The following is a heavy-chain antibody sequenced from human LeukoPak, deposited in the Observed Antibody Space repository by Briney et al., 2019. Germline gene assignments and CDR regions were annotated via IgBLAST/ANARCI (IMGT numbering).Heavy chain of an antibody. CDR2: MNPNSGNT. V-gene: IGHV1-8*03. J-gene: IGHJ4*02. D-gene: IGHD1-26*01. CDR1: GYTFTSFD. Sequence: ASVKVPCKASGYTFTSFDINWVRQATGQGLEWMGWMNPNSGNTGYAQKFQGRVTITRNTSISTAYMELSSLRSEDTAVYYCARVGRVSRSGSYYNYWGQGTLVTVSS. CDR3: ARVGRVSRSGSYYNY.